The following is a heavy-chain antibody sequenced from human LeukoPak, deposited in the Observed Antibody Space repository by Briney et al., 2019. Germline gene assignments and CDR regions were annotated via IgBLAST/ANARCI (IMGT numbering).Heavy chain of an antibody. Sequence: GGSLRLSCAASGFTVSSNYMSWVRQAPGKGLEWVSAISGSGGSTYYADSVKGRFTISRDNSKNTLYLQMNSLRAEDTAAYYCARSTVATNFDYWGQGTLVTVSS. D-gene: IGHD5-12*01. J-gene: IGHJ4*02. V-gene: IGHV3-23*01. CDR2: ISGSGGST. CDR1: GFTVSSNY. CDR3: ARSTVATNFDY.